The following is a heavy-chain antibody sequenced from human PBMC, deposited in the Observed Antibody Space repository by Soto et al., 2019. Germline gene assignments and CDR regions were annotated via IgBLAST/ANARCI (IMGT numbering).Heavy chain of an antibody. Sequence: ASVKVSCKASGYTFTSYAMHWVRQAPGQRLEWMGWINAGNGNTKYSQKFQGRVTITRDTSASTAYMELSSLRSEDTAVYYCARDQEGITMVRGVNVLVRWFDPWGQGTLVTVSS. CDR2: INAGNGNT. D-gene: IGHD3-10*01. CDR1: GYTFTSYA. J-gene: IGHJ5*02. V-gene: IGHV1-3*01. CDR3: ARDQEGITMVRGVNVLVRWFDP.